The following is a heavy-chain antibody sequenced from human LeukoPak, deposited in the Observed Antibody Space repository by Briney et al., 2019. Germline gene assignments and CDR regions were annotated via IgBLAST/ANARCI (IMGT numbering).Heavy chain of an antibody. CDR2: INSDGSST. CDR3: PKSFLTYGSDAFDV. CDR1: GFTFSSYW. Sequence: GGTLRLSCAASGFTFSSYWMHWVPQAPGEGLVWGSRINSDGSSTNYPDSVRGRFAISRDNPKNTLSLQKNSLRVEDPAIYYCPKSFLTYGSDAFDVWGQGTVLTVSS. J-gene: IGHJ3*01. V-gene: IGHV3-74*01. D-gene: IGHD3-10*01.